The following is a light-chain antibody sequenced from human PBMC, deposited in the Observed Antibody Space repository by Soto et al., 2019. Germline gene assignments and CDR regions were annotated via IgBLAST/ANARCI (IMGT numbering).Light chain of an antibody. V-gene: IGLV3-21*02. CDR1: NIGTKS. Sequence: SYELTQPPSVSVSPGQTASITCGGDNIGTKSVHWYQQRPGQAPVLVVYDDRDRPSGIPERFSGSNSGNTATLTISRVEAGDEADYYCQVWERISDHNCVFGDGTKLPVL. J-gene: IGLJ3*02. CDR3: QVWERISDHNCV. CDR2: DDR.